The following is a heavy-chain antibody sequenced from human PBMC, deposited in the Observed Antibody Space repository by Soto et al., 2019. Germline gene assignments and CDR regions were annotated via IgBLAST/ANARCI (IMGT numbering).Heavy chain of an antibody. CDR1: GFTFSSYS. Sequence: TGGSLRLSCAASGFTFSSYSMNWVRQAPGKGLEWVSSISSSSSYIYYADSVKGRFTISRDNAKNSLYLQMNSLRAADTAVYYCARAHHRGSYYYGSGSHHWPHFDYWGQGTLVTVSS. V-gene: IGHV3-21*01. D-gene: IGHD3-10*01. J-gene: IGHJ4*02. CDR3: ARAHHRGSYYYGSGSHHWPHFDY. CDR2: ISSSSSYI.